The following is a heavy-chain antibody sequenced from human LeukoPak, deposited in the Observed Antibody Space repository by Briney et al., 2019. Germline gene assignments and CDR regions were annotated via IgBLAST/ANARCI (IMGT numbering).Heavy chain of an antibody. CDR1: GFTFSSYA. Sequence: LPGGALRLSCAASGFTFSSYAMSWVRQAPGKGLEWVSAISGSGGSTYYADSVKGRFTISRDNSKNTLYLQMNSLRAEDTAVYYCAKVKLWFGEFYFDYWGQGTLVTVSS. CDR3: AKVKLWFGEFYFDY. D-gene: IGHD3-10*01. V-gene: IGHV3-23*01. CDR2: ISGSGGST. J-gene: IGHJ4*02.